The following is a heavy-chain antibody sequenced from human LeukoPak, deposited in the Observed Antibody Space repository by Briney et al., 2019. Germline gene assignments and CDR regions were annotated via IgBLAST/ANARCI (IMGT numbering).Heavy chain of an antibody. CDR2: ISSGGNTA. D-gene: IGHD2-21*02. J-gene: IGHJ4*02. CDR1: GFNFSDYY. V-gene: IGHV3-11*01. Sequence: GGSLRLSCAASGFNFSDYYMSWIRQAPGEGLEWLAYISSGGNTAYYADSVKGRITISRDNGKNSLFLQMNSLRAEDTAVYYCAKDGTGCGGDCYSDYWGQGTLVTVSS. CDR3: AKDGTGCGGDCYSDY.